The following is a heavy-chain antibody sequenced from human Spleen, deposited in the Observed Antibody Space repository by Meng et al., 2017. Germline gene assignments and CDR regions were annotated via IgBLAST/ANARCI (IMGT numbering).Heavy chain of an antibody. D-gene: IGHD3-10*01. CDR3: ARGTPGRSYSDY. V-gene: IGHV1-18*01. J-gene: IGHJ4*02. CDR1: GYTFINYG. CDR2: ISTYNGNT. Sequence: QVQLVQSGVEVKKPGASVKVSCKASGYTFINYGISWVRQAPGQGLEWVGWISTYNGNTNYAQKLQGRVTMTTDTSTSTAYLELRSLRSDDTAVYYCARGTPGRSYSDYWGQGTLVTVSS.